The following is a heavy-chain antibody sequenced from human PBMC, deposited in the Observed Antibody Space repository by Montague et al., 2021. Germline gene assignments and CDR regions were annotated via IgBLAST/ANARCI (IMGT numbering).Heavy chain of an antibody. J-gene: IGHJ6*03. CDR1: RSLINSDYY. V-gene: IGHV4-38-2*02. CDR2: VSHGGRT. Sequence: SETLSLTCTVSRSLINSDYYWGWIRQPPGKGLEWMGSVSHGGRTYYNQSLKSRVTISVDTSNNHFSLKLSSVTAADTAMYYCARERDRYYYMDIWGKGTTITGSS. CDR3: ARERDRYYYMDI.